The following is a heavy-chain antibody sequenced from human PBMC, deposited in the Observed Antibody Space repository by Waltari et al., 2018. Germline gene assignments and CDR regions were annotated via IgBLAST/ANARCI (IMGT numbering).Heavy chain of an antibody. Sequence: EVQLLASGGGLVRPGGCLRLSCAASGPTLSTYNLNWVRQPPGKGLECVSSMSSDSNYMHYADSVKGRFTISRDNAKNSLYLQLNSLRAEDTAVYYCATGGWGFYLGYWGQGTLVTVSS. V-gene: IGHV3-21*02. CDR3: ATGGWGFYLGY. CDR1: GPTLSTYN. D-gene: IGHD7-27*01. J-gene: IGHJ4*02. CDR2: MSSDSNYM.